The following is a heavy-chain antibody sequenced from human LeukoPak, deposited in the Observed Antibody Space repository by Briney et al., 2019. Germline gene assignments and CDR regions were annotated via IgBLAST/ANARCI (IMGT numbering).Heavy chain of an antibody. D-gene: IGHD3-10*01. CDR1: GYSSTSYW. CDR3: ARHRITMVRGPNYCYYYYMDV. Sequence: GESLKISCKGSGYSSTSYWIGWVRQMPGKGLEWMGIIFPGDSDTRNSPSFQGQATISADTSISTPYLQWSSPKAPDTAMYYCARHRITMVRGPNYCYYYYMDVWGKGTTVTISS. CDR2: IFPGDSDT. V-gene: IGHV5-51*01. J-gene: IGHJ6*03.